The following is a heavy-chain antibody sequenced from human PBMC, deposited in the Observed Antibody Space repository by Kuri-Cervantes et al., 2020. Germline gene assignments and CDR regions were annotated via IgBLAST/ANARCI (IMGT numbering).Heavy chain of an antibody. CDR3: AADSSEVASLDY. Sequence: ASVKVSCKVSGYTLTELSMHWVRQAPGKGLEWMGGFDPEDGETIYAQKFQGRVTITRDMSTSIVYMELSSLRSEDTAVYYCAADSSEVASLDYWGQGTLVTVSS. CDR1: GYTLTELS. CDR2: FDPEDGET. D-gene: IGHD5-24*01. V-gene: IGHV1-24*01. J-gene: IGHJ4*02.